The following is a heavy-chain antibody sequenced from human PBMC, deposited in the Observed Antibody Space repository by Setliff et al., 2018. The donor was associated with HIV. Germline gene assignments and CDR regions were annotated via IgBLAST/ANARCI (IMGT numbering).Heavy chain of an antibody. V-gene: IGHV4-39*01. J-gene: IGHJ4*02. D-gene: IGHD1-7*01. Sequence: PSETLSLTCAVSGGSISSSPYYWGWIRQPPGKGLEWIGNIFYSGSTYYNPSLKSRVLISVDTSKNQFSLKLTSVTAADTAVYYCARRGIIAGTTDFWGQGTPVTVSS. CDR3: ARRGIIAGTTDF. CDR1: GGSISSSPYY. CDR2: IFYSGST.